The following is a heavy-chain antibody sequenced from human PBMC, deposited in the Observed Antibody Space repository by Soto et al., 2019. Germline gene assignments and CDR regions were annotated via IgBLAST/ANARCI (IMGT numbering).Heavy chain of an antibody. D-gene: IGHD3-22*01. CDR2: ISGSGGST. V-gene: IGHV3-23*01. Sequence: GGSLRLSCAASGFTFSSYAMRWVRKAPGKGLEWVSAISGSGGSTYYADSVKGRFTISRDNSKNTLYLQMNSLRAKDTALYYCAKIGSHYDCSGYFYFDYWGQGTLVTVSS. CDR1: GFTFSSYA. CDR3: AKIGSHYDCSGYFYFDY. J-gene: IGHJ4*02.